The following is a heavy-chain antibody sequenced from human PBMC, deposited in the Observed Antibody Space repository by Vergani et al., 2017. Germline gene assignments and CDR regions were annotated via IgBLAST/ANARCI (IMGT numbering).Heavy chain of an antibody. CDR1: GYTFTGYY. D-gene: IGHD3-22*01. CDR3: ARDQELIVVVAGTPSYYMDV. CDR2: INPNSGGT. V-gene: IGHV1-2*02. Sequence: QVQLVQSGAEVKKPGASVKVSCKASGYTFTGYYMHWVRQAPGQGLEWMGWINPNSGGTNYAQKFQGRVTMTRDTSISTAYMELSRLRSDDTAVYYCARDQELIVVVAGTPSYYMDVWGKGTTVTVSS. J-gene: IGHJ6*03.